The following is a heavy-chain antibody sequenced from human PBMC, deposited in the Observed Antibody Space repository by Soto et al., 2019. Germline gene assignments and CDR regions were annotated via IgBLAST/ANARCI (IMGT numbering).Heavy chain of an antibody. CDR2: ISGSGGST. CDR1: GFTFSSYA. D-gene: IGHD3-22*01. J-gene: IGHJ4*02. CDR3: AKDTYYYDSSGYYF. Sequence: GSLRLSCAASGFTFSSYAMSWVRQAPGKGLEWVSAISGSGGSTYYADSVKGRFTISRDNSKNTLYLQMNSLRAEDTAVYYCAKDTYYYDSSGYYFWGQGTLVTVS. V-gene: IGHV3-23*01.